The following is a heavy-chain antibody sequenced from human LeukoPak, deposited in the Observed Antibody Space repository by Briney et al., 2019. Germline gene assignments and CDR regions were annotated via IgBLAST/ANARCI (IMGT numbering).Heavy chain of an antibody. CDR2: INPRGGST. CDR1: GYTFTTYY. J-gene: IGHJ4*02. V-gene: IGHV1-46*01. D-gene: IGHD3-22*01. CDR3: ARTDNRYDSRLLFN. Sequence: ASVKVSCKASGYTFTTYYMHWMRQAPGQGPEWMGIINPRGGSTDYARKFQGRITMTRDTSVTTAYLELNSLQSDDTAIYYCARTDNRYDSRLLFNWGQGTQITVSS.